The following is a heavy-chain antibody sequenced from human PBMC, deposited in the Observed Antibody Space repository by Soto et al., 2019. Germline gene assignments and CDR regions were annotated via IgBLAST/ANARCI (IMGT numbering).Heavy chain of an antibody. CDR1: GGSISSHY. V-gene: IGHV4-59*08. CDR2: VYYSGST. D-gene: IGHD5-12*01. CDR3: GRIDGFHPFFAY. Sequence: SETLSLTCTVSGGSISSHYWSWIRQPPGQGLEWIGYVYYSGSTNYNPSLKSRVTISVDTSKSQFSLRLSSVTAADTAVYFCGRIDGFHPFFAYWGPGAPVPVPP. J-gene: IGHJ4*02.